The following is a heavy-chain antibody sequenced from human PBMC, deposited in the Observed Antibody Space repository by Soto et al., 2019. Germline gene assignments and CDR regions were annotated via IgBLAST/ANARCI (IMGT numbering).Heavy chain of an antibody. Sequence: QVHLVQSGAEVKKPGASVKVSCKGSGYIFTTYGITWVRQAPGQGLEWMGWISAHNGNTNYAQKLQGRVTVTRDTSTSTAHMDLRNLRSDDTAVYYCARGRYGDYGGQAALVTGSS. D-gene: IGHD1-1*01. CDR3: ARGRYGDY. J-gene: IGHJ4*02. CDR1: GYIFTTYG. CDR2: ISAHNGNT. V-gene: IGHV1-18*01.